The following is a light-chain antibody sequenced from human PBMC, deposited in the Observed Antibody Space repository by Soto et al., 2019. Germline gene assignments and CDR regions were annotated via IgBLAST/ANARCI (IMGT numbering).Light chain of an antibody. Sequence: EIGLTQSPGTLSLSPGERATLSCRASQSVSSSYLAWYQQKPGQAPRLLIYGASSRATGIPDRFSGSGSGTDFTLTISRLEPEDFAVYYCQQYGSSPRRFGQGTKVEIK. CDR1: QSVSSSY. CDR2: GAS. V-gene: IGKV3-20*01. J-gene: IGKJ1*01. CDR3: QQYGSSPRR.